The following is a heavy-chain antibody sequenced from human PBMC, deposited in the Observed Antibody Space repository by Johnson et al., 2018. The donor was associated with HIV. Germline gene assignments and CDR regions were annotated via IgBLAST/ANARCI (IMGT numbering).Heavy chain of an antibody. CDR2: IRYDGSNK. V-gene: IGHV3-30*02. D-gene: IGHD2-15*01. J-gene: IGHJ3*02. CDR1: GFTFSSYG. Sequence: QAQLVESGGGVVQPGGSLRLSCAASGFTFSSYGMHWVRQAPGKGLEWVAFIRYDGSNKYYADSVKGRFTISRDNSKNTLYRQMNRLRVEDTAVYYCSRDKYWSGGSCYLDAFDIWGQGTMVIVSS. CDR3: SRDKYWSGGSCYLDAFDI.